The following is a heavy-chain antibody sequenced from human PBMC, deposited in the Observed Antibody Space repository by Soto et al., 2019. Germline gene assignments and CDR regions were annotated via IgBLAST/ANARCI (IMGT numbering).Heavy chain of an antibody. J-gene: IGHJ4*02. Sequence: QLQLQESGPGPVEPSETLSVTCSVSDDSIRSSTYYWAWIRQPPGKGLEWIANVYYRGRTSYNPSLKSRLTISIDTSKKQFSLRLTSVVAADTAVYFCARLDSSGSLDSWGQGTLVTVSS. CDR2: VYYRGRT. CDR1: DDSIRSSTYY. V-gene: IGHV4-39*01. CDR3: ARLDSSGSLDS. D-gene: IGHD3-22*01.